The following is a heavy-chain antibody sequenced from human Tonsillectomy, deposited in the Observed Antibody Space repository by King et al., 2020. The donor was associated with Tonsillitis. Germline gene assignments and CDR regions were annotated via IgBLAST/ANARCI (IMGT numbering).Heavy chain of an antibody. CDR3: ARDRGGYCSSTSCPRLDY. CDR2: IIPILGIA. Sequence: LQLVQSGAEVKKPGSSVKVSCKASGGTFSSYAISWVRQAPGQGLEWMGRIIPILGIANYAQKFQGRVTITADKSTSTAYMELSSLRSEDTAVYYCARDRGGYCSSTSCPRLDYWGQGTLVTVSS. CDR1: GGTFSSYA. V-gene: IGHV1-69*09. J-gene: IGHJ4*02. D-gene: IGHD2-2*01.